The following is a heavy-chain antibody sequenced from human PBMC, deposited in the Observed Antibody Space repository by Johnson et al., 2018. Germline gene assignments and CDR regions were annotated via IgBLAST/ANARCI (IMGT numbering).Heavy chain of an antibody. D-gene: IGHD2-15*01. CDR1: GFTFSSYS. J-gene: IGHJ6*03. V-gene: IGHV3-48*01. Sequence: EVQLVESGGGLVKPGGSXRLSCAASGFTFSSYSMNWVRQAPGKGLEWVSYISSSSSTIYYADSVKGRFTISRDNAKNPRDPQMNRLRAEATAVYYCATRGGSPDYYYYYMDVWGKGTTVTVSS. CDR3: ATRGGSPDYYYYYMDV. CDR2: ISSSSSTI.